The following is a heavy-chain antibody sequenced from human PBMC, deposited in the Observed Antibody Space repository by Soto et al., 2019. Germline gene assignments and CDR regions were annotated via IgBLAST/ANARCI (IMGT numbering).Heavy chain of an antibody. V-gene: IGHV3-74*01. J-gene: IGHJ4*02. D-gene: IGHD3-22*01. CDR3: AAGGSGYYAN. Sequence: EVQLVESGGDLVQPGGSLRLSCAASGFTFSTYWMHWVRQAPGKGLLWVSRIKTDGTYATYADSVKGRFTISRDNAKNTLYLQMNSLRVEDAAVYYCAAGGSGYYANWGQGPLGTVSS. CDR2: IKTDGTYA. CDR1: GFTFSTYW.